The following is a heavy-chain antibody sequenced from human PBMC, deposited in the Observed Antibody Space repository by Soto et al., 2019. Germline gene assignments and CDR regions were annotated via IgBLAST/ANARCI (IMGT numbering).Heavy chain of an antibody. J-gene: IGHJ6*02. CDR3: ARDGTTVTTDYYYGMDV. D-gene: IGHD4-17*01. CDR1: GFTFSSYG. V-gene: IGHV3-33*01. Sequence: PGGSLRLSCGASGFTFSSYGMHWVRQAPGKGLEWVAVIWYDGSNKYYADSVKGRFTISRDNSKNTLYLQMNSLRAEDTAVYYCARDGTTVTTDYYYGMDVWGQGTTVTVSS. CDR2: IWYDGSNK.